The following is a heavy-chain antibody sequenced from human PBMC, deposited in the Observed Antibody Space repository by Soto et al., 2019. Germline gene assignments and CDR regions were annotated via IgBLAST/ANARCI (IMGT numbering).Heavy chain of an antibody. CDR1: GGSISSYY. Sequence: QVQLQESGPGLVKPSETLSLTCTVSGGSISSYYWSWIRQPPGKGLEWIGYIYYSGSTNYNPSLKSRVTISVDTSKNQSTLKLSSVTAADTAVYYCARRYGSSFDIWGQGTMVPVSS. V-gene: IGHV4-59*08. CDR3: ARRYGSSFDI. J-gene: IGHJ3*02. CDR2: IYYSGST. D-gene: IGHD3-10*01.